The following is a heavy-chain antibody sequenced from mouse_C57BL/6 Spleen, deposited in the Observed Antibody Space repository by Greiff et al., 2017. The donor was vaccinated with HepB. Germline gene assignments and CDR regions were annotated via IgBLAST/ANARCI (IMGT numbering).Heavy chain of an antibody. Sequence: SGPELVKPGASVKIPCKASGYTFTDYNMDWVKQSHGKSLEWIGDINPNNGGTIYNQKFKGKATLTVDKSSSTAYMELRSLTSEDTAVYYCARDSHPVTWFAYWGQGTLVTVSA. D-gene: IGHD3-2*01. J-gene: IGHJ3*01. CDR2: INPNNGGT. V-gene: IGHV1-18*01. CDR3: ARDSHPVTWFAY. CDR1: GYTFTDYN.